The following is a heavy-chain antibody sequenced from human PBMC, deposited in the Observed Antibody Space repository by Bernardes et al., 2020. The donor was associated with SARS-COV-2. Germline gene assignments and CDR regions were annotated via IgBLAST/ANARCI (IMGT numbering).Heavy chain of an antibody. CDR3: ARAGYYYGSGSYYNVEYFDY. Sequence: LSLTCTVSGGSVSSGSYYWSWIRQPAGKGLEWIGRIYTSGSTNYNPSLKSRVTISVDTSKNQFSLKLSSATAADTAVYYCARAGYYYGSGSYYNVEYFDYWGQGTLVTVSS. J-gene: IGHJ4*02. CDR1: GGSVSSGSYY. D-gene: IGHD3-10*01. V-gene: IGHV4-61*02. CDR2: IYTSGST.